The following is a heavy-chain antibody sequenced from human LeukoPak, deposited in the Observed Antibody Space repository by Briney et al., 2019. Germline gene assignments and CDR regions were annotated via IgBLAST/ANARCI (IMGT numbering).Heavy chain of an antibody. CDR2: IYYSGST. V-gene: IGHV4-59*08. J-gene: IGHJ5*02. Sequence: SETLSLTCTVSGGSISSYYWSWIRQPPGKGLKWIGYIYYSGSTNYNPSLKSRVTISVDTSKNQFSLKLSSVTAADTAVYYCARAGAEDNWFDPWGQGTLVTVSS. D-gene: IGHD1-1*01. CDR1: GGSISSYY. CDR3: ARAGAEDNWFDP.